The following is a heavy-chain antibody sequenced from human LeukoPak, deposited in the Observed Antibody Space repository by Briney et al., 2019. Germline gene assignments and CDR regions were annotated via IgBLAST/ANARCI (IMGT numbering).Heavy chain of an antibody. CDR2: MNPNSGNT. CDR1: GYTFTSYD. V-gene: IGHV1-8*03. J-gene: IGHJ5*02. Sequence: GASVKVSCKASGYTFTSYDINWVRQATGQGLEWMGWMNPNSGNTGYAQKFQGRVTITRNTSISTAYMELSSLRSEDTAVYYCARGGDYDFNTENWFDPWGQGTLVTVSS. CDR3: ARGGDYDFNTENWFDP. D-gene: IGHD3-3*01.